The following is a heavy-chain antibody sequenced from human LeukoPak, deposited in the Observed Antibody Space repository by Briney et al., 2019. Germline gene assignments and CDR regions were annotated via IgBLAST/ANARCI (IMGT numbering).Heavy chain of an antibody. V-gene: IGHV3-23*01. CDR3: ARRCGSGGSCHSFDY. CDR1: EFIFSSYA. CDR2: VSGSGAGT. D-gene: IGHD2-15*01. J-gene: IGHJ4*02. Sequence: PGRSLRLSCAASEFIFSSYAMSWVRQAPGKGLEWISRVSGSGAGTYYSDSVRGRFTISRDNSKNTLYLQMNSLRAEDTAVYYCARRCGSGGSCHSFDYWGQGTLVTVSS.